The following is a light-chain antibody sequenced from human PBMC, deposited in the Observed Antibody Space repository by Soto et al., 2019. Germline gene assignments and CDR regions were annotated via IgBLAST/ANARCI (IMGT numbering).Light chain of an antibody. CDR3: SSYTRSNSRV. Sequence: QSALTQPASVSGSPGQSITISCTGSSSDIGANIYVSWYQQHPGEAPKVIIYDVSNRPSGGSDRFSGSKSGNTASLAISGLQAEDEAAYHCSSYTRSNSRVFGGGTKLTVL. CDR1: SSDIGANIY. J-gene: IGLJ3*02. CDR2: DVS. V-gene: IGLV2-14*03.